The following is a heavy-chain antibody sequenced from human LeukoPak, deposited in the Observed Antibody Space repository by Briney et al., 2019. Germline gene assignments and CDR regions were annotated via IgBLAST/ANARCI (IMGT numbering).Heavy chain of an antibody. D-gene: IGHD1-14*01. CDR2: INSDGSST. CDR1: GFTFSSYW. V-gene: IGHV3-74*01. Sequence: PGGSLRLSCAASGFTFSSYWMHWVRQAPGKGLVWVSRINSDGSSTSYADSVKGRFTISRDNAKNTLYLQMNSLRAEDTAVYYCARDEAYRVRALTSYYYYYYMDVWGKGTTVTVSS. CDR3: ARDEAYRVRALTSYYYYYYMDV. J-gene: IGHJ6*03.